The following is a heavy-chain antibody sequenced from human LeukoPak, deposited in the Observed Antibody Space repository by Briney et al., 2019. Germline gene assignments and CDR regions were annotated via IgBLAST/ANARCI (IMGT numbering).Heavy chain of an antibody. CDR2: MNPNSGNT. Sequence: ASVKVSCKASGYTFTSYGINWVRQATGQGLEWMGWMNPNSGNTGCAQKFQGRVTITRNTSISTAYMELSSLRSEDTAVYYCARGCLSVKSLFLTTSCSPRGGFDYWGQGTLVTVSS. J-gene: IGHJ4*02. CDR1: GYTFTSYG. D-gene: IGHD2-2*01. V-gene: IGHV1-8*03. CDR3: ARGCLSVKSLFLTTSCSPRGGFDY.